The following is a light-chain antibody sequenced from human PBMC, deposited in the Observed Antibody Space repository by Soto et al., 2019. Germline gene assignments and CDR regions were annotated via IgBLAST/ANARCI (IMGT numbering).Light chain of an antibody. V-gene: IGLV3-21*02. CDR1: NIDSRT. J-gene: IGLJ1*01. CDR2: DNS. Sequence: SFDLTQPPSVSVDPGHTATISCGEENIDSRTVHWYQQKPGQAPLLVVYDNSFRPSGIPNRFSGSNSGNTATLTISRAAAGDEADYYCQVWDNVDDHIYVFGTGTRSPT. CDR3: QVWDNVDDHIYV.